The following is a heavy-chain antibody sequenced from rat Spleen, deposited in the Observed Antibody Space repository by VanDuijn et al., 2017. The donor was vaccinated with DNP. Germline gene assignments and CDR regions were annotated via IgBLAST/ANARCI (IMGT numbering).Heavy chain of an antibody. CDR2: IGSPAYAP. CDR3: TTGGNNPFPY. V-gene: IGHV5-27*01. Sequence: EVQLVESGGGLVQPGRSLKLSCAASGFTFSAYYMAWVRQAPAKGLEWVAYIGSPAYAPYYADSVKGRFTISRDNAKSTLYLQMNTLRSEDMATYYCTTGGNNPFPYWGQGTLVTVSS. J-gene: IGHJ3*01. CDR1: GFTFSAYY. D-gene: IGHD1-10*01.